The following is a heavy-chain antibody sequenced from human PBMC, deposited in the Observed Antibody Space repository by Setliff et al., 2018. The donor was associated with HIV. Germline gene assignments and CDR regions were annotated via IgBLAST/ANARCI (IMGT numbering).Heavy chain of an antibody. CDR1: GGSVTSYY. J-gene: IGHJ5*02. D-gene: IGHD3-10*01. Sequence: PSETLSLTCTVSGGSVTSYYWSWIRQSPEKGLEWIGYIYHTGITNYNPSLKSRLSTSIDTSKNQFSLSLRSVTAADTAVYYCARGYGSGSYYRPMGFDPWGQGTLVTVSS. CDR2: IYHTGIT. CDR3: ARGYGSGSYYRPMGFDP. V-gene: IGHV4-59*08.